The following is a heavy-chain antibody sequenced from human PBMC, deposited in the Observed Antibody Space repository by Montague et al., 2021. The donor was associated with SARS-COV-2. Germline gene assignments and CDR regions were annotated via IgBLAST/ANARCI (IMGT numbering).Heavy chain of an antibody. CDR2: INPNSGNT. V-gene: IGHV1-8*01. D-gene: IGHD3-10*01. J-gene: IGHJ6*03. CDR1: GYTFTSYD. CDR3: ARASLVRGVIITRVRYSYYMDV. Sequence: SVKVSCKASGYTFTSYDINWVRQAAGQGLEWMGWINPNSGNTGYAQKLQGRVTMTRDTSMNTAYMELSSLRSEDTAVYYCARASLVRGVIITRVRYSYYMDVWGKGTTVTVS.